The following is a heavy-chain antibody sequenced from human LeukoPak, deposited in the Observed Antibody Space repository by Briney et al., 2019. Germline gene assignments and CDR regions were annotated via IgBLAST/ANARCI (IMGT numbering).Heavy chain of an antibody. J-gene: IGHJ4*02. Sequence: GDSVKVSCKASGYTFTSYAISWVRQAPGQGLEWMGWISADNGNTDYAQRFQGRVTMTTDTSTSTAYMELRSLRSDDTAVYYCARGRNNYGGNSEIEYWGQGTLVTVSS. CDR2: ISADNGNT. V-gene: IGHV1-18*01. CDR3: ARGRNNYGGNSEIEY. CDR1: GYTFTSYA. D-gene: IGHD4-23*01.